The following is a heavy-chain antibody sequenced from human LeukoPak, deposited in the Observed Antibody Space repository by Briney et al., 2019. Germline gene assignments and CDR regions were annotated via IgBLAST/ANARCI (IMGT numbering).Heavy chain of an antibody. Sequence: GGSLRLSCAASGYTFTSYYMHWVRQAPGQGLEWMGIINPSGGSTSYAQKFQGRVTMIRDTSTSTVYMELSSLRSEDTAVYYCARDGAYGSGNNWFDPWGQGTLVTVSS. J-gene: IGHJ5*02. CDR2: INPSGGST. V-gene: IGHV1-46*01. CDR1: GYTFTSYY. D-gene: IGHD3-10*01. CDR3: ARDGAYGSGNNWFDP.